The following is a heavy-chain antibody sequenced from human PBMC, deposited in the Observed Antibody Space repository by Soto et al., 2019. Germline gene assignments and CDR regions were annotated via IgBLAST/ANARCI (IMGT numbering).Heavy chain of an antibody. CDR1: GGSVSSGSYY. Sequence: QVQLQESGPGLVKPSETLSLTCTVSGGSVSSGSYYWSWIRQPPGKGLEWIGYIYYSGSTNYNPSLKSRVTISVDTSKNQVSLKLSSVTAADTAVYYCAADYYDSSGYYPFDYWGQGTLVTVSS. V-gene: IGHV4-61*01. J-gene: IGHJ4*02. CDR2: IYYSGST. D-gene: IGHD3-22*01. CDR3: AADYYDSSGYYPFDY.